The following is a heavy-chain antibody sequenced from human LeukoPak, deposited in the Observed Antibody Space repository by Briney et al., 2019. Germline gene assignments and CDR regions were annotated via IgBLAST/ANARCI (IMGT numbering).Heavy chain of an antibody. CDR3: AKDLSWVVVPAAMDY. D-gene: IGHD2-2*01. CDR1: GFTVSSNY. Sequence: GGSLRLSCAASGFTVSSNYMSWVRQAPGKGLEWVSVIYSGGSTYYADSVKGRFTISRDNSKNTLYLQMNSLRAEDTAVYYCAKDLSWVVVPAAMDYWGQGTLVTVSS. J-gene: IGHJ4*02. CDR2: IYSGGST. V-gene: IGHV3-53*01.